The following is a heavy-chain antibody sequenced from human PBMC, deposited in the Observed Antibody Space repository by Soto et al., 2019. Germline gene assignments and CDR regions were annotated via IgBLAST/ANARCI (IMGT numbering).Heavy chain of an antibody. CDR1: GGTFSSYA. V-gene: IGHV1-69*05. CDR2: IIPIFGTA. CDR3: ARGWTTVTYYYYGMDV. Sequence: QVQLVQSGAEVKKPGSSVKVSCKASGGTFSSYAISWVRQAPGQGLEWMGGIIPIFGTANYAQKFQGRVTITXXEXTXXAYMELSSLRSEDTAVYYCARGWTTVTYYYYGMDVWGQGTTVTVSS. D-gene: IGHD4-17*01. J-gene: IGHJ6*02.